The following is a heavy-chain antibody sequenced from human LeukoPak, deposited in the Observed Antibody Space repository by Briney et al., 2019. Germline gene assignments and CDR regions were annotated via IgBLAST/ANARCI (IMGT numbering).Heavy chain of an antibody. J-gene: IGHJ6*03. CDR1: GFTFSSYS. V-gene: IGHV3-21*01. Sequence: PGGPLRLSCAASGFTFSSYSMNWVRQAPGKGLEWVSSISSSSSYIYYADSVKGRFTISRDNAKNSLYLQMNSLRAEDTALYYCARGPGNYHYYYYMDVWGKGTTVTVSS. CDR3: ARGPGNYHYYYYMDV. CDR2: ISSSSSYI. D-gene: IGHD1-1*01.